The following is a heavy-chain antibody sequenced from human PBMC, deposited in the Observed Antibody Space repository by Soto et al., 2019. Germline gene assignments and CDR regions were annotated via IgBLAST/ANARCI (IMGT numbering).Heavy chain of an antibody. Sequence: LSLTCSVSGASFSSGGYYWSWIRQHPLKGLEWIGYIYHSGTTYYNPSLESRVTISINTSENRFSLKLSSVTAADTAVYYCARWDFWTLITNYDYGGQGALVTVSS. CDR1: GASFSSGGYY. CDR2: IYHSGTT. V-gene: IGHV4-31*03. J-gene: IGHJ4*02. D-gene: IGHD1-1*01. CDR3: ARWDFWTLITNYDY.